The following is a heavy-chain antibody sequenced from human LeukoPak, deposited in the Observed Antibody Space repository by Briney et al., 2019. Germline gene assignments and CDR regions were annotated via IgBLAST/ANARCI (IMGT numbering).Heavy chain of an antibody. Sequence: PGRSLRLSCAVSGFTFDDYAMHWVRQVPGKGLEWVSGINWNSGSIGYAVRGRFTISRDNAKNSLYLQMNSLRVEDTALYYCVTNGGGDSGYGNFDYWGQGTLVTVSS. CDR3: VTNGGGDSGYGNFDY. D-gene: IGHD5-12*01. J-gene: IGHJ4*02. CDR1: GFTFDDYA. CDR2: INWNSGSI. V-gene: IGHV3-9*01.